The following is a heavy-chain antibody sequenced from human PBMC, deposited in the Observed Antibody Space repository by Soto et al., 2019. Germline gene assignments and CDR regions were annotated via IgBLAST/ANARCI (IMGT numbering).Heavy chain of an antibody. Sequence: QVQLQESGPGLVKPSQTLSLTCTVSGGSISSGGYYWSWIRQHPGKGLEWIGYIFYSGSTYYNPSLKRRVTISVDTSKNQFSLKLSSVTAADTAVYYCARRTGLGDGYNIDYWGQGTLVTVSS. CDR2: IFYSGST. J-gene: IGHJ4*02. D-gene: IGHD3-16*01. CDR1: GGSISSGGYY. CDR3: ARRTGLGDGYNIDY. V-gene: IGHV4-31*03.